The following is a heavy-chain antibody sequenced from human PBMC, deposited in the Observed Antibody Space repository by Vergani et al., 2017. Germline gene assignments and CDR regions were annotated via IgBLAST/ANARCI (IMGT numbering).Heavy chain of an antibody. J-gene: IGHJ5*02. D-gene: IGHD3-16*01. CDR1: GFTFDNYA. V-gene: IGHV3-23*01. CDR3: AKGLGIAITAVWGGLDA. CDR2: ISGSGSSK. Sequence: EVHLLESGGGLIQPGGSLRISCAASGFTFDNYAMTWVRQAPGKGLQWVSGISGSGSSKFYEDSLKGRVTISRDNSKNTLFLEMNSLRTEDTATYYCAKGLGIAITAVWGGLDAWGPETVVLVSS.